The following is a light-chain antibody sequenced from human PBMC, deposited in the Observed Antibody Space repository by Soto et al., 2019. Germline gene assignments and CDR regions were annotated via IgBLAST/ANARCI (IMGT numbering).Light chain of an antibody. V-gene: IGKV1-27*01. J-gene: IGKJ5*01. CDR1: QGISNY. CDR3: RKYDSVSIS. CDR2: AAS. Sequence: DIQMTQSPSSLSASVGDRVTITSRARQGISNYLAWYQQKPGKVPKLLIYAASTLQSGFPSRFSGSGSGTDFTLTISSLQPEDVETYYCRKYDSVSISFGQGTRLESK.